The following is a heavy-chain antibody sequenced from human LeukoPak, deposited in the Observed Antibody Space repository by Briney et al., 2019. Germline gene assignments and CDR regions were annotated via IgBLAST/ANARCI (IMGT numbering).Heavy chain of an antibody. V-gene: IGHV3-21*01. D-gene: IGHD3-10*01. Sequence: GGSLRLSCAASEFDFSTYTMTWVRQAPGKGLEWVSPIGSNINYIYYADSVKGRFTIFRDNAKTSLYLQMNSLRAEDTAVYYCARLNMLRGIVDSWGQGTLVSVSS. CDR3: ARLNMLRGIVDS. CDR2: IGSNINYI. CDR1: EFDFSTYT. J-gene: IGHJ4*02.